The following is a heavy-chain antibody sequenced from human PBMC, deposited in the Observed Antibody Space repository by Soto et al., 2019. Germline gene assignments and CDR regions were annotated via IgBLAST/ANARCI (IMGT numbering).Heavy chain of an antibody. J-gene: IGHJ4*02. V-gene: IGHV5-10-1*01. CDR2: IDPSDSGT. D-gene: IGHD3-16*01. CDR3: ASLRGGVTDCKFDY. CDR1: GYSFTNYW. Sequence: PGESLKISCKGSGYSFTNYWISWVRQMPGKGLEWMGRIDPSDSGTNYSPSFQGHVTISADKSISTAYLQWSSLKASDTAMYYCASLRGGVTDCKFDYGGQGALFTVSS.